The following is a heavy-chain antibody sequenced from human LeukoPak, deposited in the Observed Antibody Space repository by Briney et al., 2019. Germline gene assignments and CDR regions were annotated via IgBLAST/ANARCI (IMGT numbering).Heavy chain of an antibody. CDR3: ARDHNYAFDN. Sequence: GGSLRLSCTASGFPFIEYSMNWVRQVPGKGLEWIAYIGVDSGNTNYADSVRGRFTISADKTKNSLSLQMNSLRVEDTAVYYCARDHNYAFDNWGQGTLVSVAS. D-gene: IGHD1-1*01. V-gene: IGHV3-48*01. CDR1: GFPFIEYS. J-gene: IGHJ4*02. CDR2: IGVDSGNT.